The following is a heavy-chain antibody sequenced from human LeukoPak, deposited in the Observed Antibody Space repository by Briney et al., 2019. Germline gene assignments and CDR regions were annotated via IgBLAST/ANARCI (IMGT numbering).Heavy chain of an antibody. Sequence: GGSLRLSCAASGFTFSSYWMHWVRQAPGKGLVWVSRINSDGSSTSYADSVKGRFTISRDNAKNTLYLQMNSLRAEDTAVYYCAREDVVVAANVDYWGQGTLVTVSS. CDR2: INSDGSST. CDR1: GFTFSSYW. J-gene: IGHJ4*02. V-gene: IGHV3-74*01. D-gene: IGHD2-15*01. CDR3: AREDVVVAANVDY.